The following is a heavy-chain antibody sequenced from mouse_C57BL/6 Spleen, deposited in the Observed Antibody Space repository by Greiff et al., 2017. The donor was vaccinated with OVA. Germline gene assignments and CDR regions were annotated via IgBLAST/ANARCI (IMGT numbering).Heavy chain of an antibody. V-gene: IGHV5-17*01. CDR2: ISSGSSTI. D-gene: IGHD2-2*01. J-gene: IGHJ1*03. CDR3: AKIYYGYEGYFDV. Sequence: DVQLVESGGGLVKPGGSLKLSCAASGFTFSDYGMHWVRQAPEKGLEWVAYISSGSSTIYYADTVKGRFTISRDNAKNTLFLQMTSLRSEDTAMYYCAKIYYGYEGYFDVWGTGTTVTVSS. CDR1: GFTFSDYG.